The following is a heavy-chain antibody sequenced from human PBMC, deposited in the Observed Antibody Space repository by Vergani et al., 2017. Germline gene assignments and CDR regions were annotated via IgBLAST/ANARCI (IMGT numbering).Heavy chain of an antibody. CDR3: ARVEPEITMVRGVIFDY. D-gene: IGHD3-10*01. J-gene: IGHJ4*02. Sequence: QVQLQESGPGLVKPSQTLSLSCSVSGGSISSYYWSWIRQPPGKGLEWIGYIYYSGSTNYNPSLKSRVTISVDTSKNQFSLKLTSVTAADTAVYYCARVEPEITMVRGVIFDYWGQGTLVTVSS. CDR2: IYYSGST. V-gene: IGHV4-59*12. CDR1: GGSISSYY.